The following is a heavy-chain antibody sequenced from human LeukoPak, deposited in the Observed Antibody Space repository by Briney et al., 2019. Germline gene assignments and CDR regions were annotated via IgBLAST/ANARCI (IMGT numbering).Heavy chain of an antibody. D-gene: IGHD2-15*01. V-gene: IGHV4-59*01. CDR2: IYYSGST. J-gene: IGHJ5*02. CDR3: ARVFVYCSGGSCYWGWFDP. Sequence: SETLSLTCTVSGGSISSYYWSWIRQPPGKGLEWIGFIYYSGSTNYNPSLKSRVTISVDTSKNQFSLELSSVTAADTAMYYCARVFVYCSGGSCYWGWFDPWGQGTLVTVSS. CDR1: GGSISSYY.